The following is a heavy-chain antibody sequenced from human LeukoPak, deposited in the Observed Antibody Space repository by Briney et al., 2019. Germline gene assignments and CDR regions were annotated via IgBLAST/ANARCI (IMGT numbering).Heavy chain of an antibody. D-gene: IGHD3-10*01. J-gene: IGHJ6*03. CDR3: ARRKDYYGSGSYYNRHLYYYYYMDV. Sequence: ASVKVSCKASGYTFTSYGISCVRQAPGQGLEWMGWISAYNGNTNYAQKLQGRVTMTTDTSTSTAYMELRSLRSDDTAVYYCARRKDYYGSGSYYNRHLYYYYYMDVWGKGTTVTVSS. CDR1: GYTFTSYG. V-gene: IGHV1-18*01. CDR2: ISAYNGNT.